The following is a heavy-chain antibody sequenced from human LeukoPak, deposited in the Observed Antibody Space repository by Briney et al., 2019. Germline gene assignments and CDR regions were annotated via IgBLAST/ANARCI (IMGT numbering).Heavy chain of an antibody. CDR2: ISSSSSYI. V-gene: IGHV3-21*01. J-gene: IGHJ4*02. Sequence: GGSLRLSCAASGFTFSSYSMNWVRQAPGKGLEWVSSISSSSSYIYYADSVKGRFTISRDNAKNSLYLQMNSLRAEDTAVYYCAREGGGSYQNTRGHFDYWGQGTLVTVSS. CDR1: GFTFSSYS. CDR3: AREGGGSYQNTRGHFDY. D-gene: IGHD1-26*01.